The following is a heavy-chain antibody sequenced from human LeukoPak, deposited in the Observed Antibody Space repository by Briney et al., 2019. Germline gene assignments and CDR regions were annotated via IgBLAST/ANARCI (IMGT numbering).Heavy chain of an antibody. D-gene: IGHD3-10*01. J-gene: IGHJ3*02. CDR2: ISAYNGNT. CDR1: GFTFTSHD. CDR3: ARRRRNYYGSGGPDAFDI. Sequence: ASVKVSCKASGFTFTSHDYNWVRQAPGQGLEWMGWISAYNGNTNYAQKLQGRVTMTTDTSMSTAYMELRSLRSDDTAVYYCARRRRNYYGSGGPDAFDIWGQGTMVTVSS. V-gene: IGHV1-18*01.